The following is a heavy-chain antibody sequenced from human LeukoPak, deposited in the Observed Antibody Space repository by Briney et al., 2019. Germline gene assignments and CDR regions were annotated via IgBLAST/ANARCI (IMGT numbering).Heavy chain of an antibody. CDR3: AREDIVVVPAAIGLFY. D-gene: IGHD2-2*01. CDR1: GGSILSTIYY. CDR2: IHYSGPT. V-gene: IGHV4-39*01. Sequence: SETLSLTCTVSGGSILSTIYYWAWIRQPPGKGLEWIGSIHYSGPTYYNPSLKSRVTISIDTSKSQFSLKLTSVTAADTAVYYCAREDIVVVPAAIGLFYWGQGTLVTVSS. J-gene: IGHJ4*02.